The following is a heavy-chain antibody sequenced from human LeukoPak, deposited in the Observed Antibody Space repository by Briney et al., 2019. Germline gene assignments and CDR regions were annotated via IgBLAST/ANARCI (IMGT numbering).Heavy chain of an antibody. V-gene: IGHV3-48*01. Sequence: GGSLRLSCAASGFTFSSYNMIWVRQAPGKGLEWVSYISGGSGAIYYTDSVRGRFTISRDNARNSLALQMNSLRVEDTAVYYCARVFYDSSGYSPDYWGQGTLVTVSS. CDR2: ISGGSGAI. CDR1: GFTFSSYN. J-gene: IGHJ4*02. D-gene: IGHD3-22*01. CDR3: ARVFYDSSGYSPDY.